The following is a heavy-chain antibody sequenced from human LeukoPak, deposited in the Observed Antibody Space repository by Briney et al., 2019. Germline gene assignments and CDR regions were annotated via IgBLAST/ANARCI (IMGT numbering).Heavy chain of an antibody. CDR1: GFTFGDYA. V-gene: IGHV3-49*04. Sequence: PGRSLRLSCTASGFTFGDYAMSWVRQAPGKGLEWVGFIRSKAYGGTTEYAASVKGRFTISRDDSKSIAYLQMNSLKTDDTAVFYCSRAYCSTPNCYGGYYGMDVWGHGTMVTVSS. CDR3: SRAYCSTPNCYGGYYGMDV. J-gene: IGHJ6*02. D-gene: IGHD2-2*01. CDR2: IRSKAYGGTT.